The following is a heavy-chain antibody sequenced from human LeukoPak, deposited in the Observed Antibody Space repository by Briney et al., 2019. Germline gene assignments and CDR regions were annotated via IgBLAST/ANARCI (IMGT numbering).Heavy chain of an antibody. D-gene: IGHD6-6*01. Sequence: GGSLRLSCAASGFTFSGSAIHWVRQASRKGLEWVGRIRSKANGYATAYAASVKGRFTVSRDDSKNTAYLQMNSLKTEDTAVYYCTRVAARPSGWGQGTLVTVSS. CDR3: TRVAARPSG. CDR1: GFTFSGSA. J-gene: IGHJ4*02. V-gene: IGHV3-73*01. CDR2: IRSKANGYAT.